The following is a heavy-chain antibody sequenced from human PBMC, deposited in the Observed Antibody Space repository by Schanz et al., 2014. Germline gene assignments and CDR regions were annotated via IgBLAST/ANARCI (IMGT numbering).Heavy chain of an antibody. Sequence: VQLVESGGGVVRPGGSLRLSCAASGITLSGYGLHWVRQAPGKGLEWVGFISFDGRNTGYAHSVRGRFTISRDNLKNTVYLQMNSLRAGDTAVYYCAKDGRLPYYGTGSDFDYWGQGTLVAVSS. V-gene: IGHV3-30*18. CDR1: GITLSGYG. J-gene: IGHJ4*02. CDR3: AKDGRLPYYGTGSDFDY. D-gene: IGHD3-22*01. CDR2: ISFDGRNT.